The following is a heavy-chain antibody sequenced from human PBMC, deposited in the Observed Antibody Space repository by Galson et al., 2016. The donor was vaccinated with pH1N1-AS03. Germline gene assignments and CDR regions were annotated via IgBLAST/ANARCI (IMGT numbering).Heavy chain of an antibody. Sequence: SLRLSCAASGFTFSSYAMSWVRQAPGKGLEWVSAISGSGGTTYYADSVKGRFTISRDNSKNTPYLQMNSLAAADTAVYYCAKAPNAVSTGGEYWGQGTLVTVSS. J-gene: IGHJ4*02. CDR1: GFTFSSYA. D-gene: IGHD5/OR15-5a*01. V-gene: IGHV3-23*01. CDR2: ISGSGGTT. CDR3: AKAPNAVSTGGEY.